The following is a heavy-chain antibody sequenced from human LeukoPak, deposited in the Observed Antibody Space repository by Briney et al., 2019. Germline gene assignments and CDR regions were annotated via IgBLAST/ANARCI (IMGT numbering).Heavy chain of an antibody. CDR3: ANRPLYSSSSENWFDP. CDR1: GFTFSSYA. V-gene: IGHV3-23*01. D-gene: IGHD6-6*01. Sequence: GGSLRHSCAASGFTFSSYAMSWVRQAPGKGLEWVSAISGSGGSTYYADSVKGRFTISRDNSKNTLYLQMNSLRAEDTAVYYCANRPLYSSSSENWFDPWGQGTLVTVSS. CDR2: ISGSGGST. J-gene: IGHJ5*02.